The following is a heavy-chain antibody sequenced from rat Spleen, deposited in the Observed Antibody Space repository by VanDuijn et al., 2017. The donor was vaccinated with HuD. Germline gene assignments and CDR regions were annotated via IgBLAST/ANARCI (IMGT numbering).Heavy chain of an antibody. D-gene: IGHD1-11*01. V-gene: IGHV5-17*01. J-gene: IGHJ2*01. CDR1: GFTFSDYA. CDR3: ARVALRENFRFDY. Sequence: EVQLVESGGGLVQPGRSLKFSCAASGFTFSDYAMAWVRQAPKKGLEWVATIIYDGSSTYYRDSVKGRFTISRDNAKSTLYLQMDSLRSEDTATYYCARVALRENFRFDYWGQGVMVTVSS. CDR2: IIYDGSST.